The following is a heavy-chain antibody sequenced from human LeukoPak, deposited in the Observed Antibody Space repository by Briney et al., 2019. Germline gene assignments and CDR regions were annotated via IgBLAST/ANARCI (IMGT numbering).Heavy chain of an antibody. J-gene: IGHJ4*02. CDR3: ARIFGTYYYGSGSYLDY. CDR1: GFTFSGYE. CDR2: ISSSGSTI. V-gene: IGHV3-48*03. Sequence: GGSLRLSCAASGFTFSGYEMNWVSQAPGKGLEWVSYISSSGSTIYYADCVKGRFTISRDNSKNSLYLQMNSLRAEDPCVYYCARIFGTYYYGSGSYLDYWGQGTLVTVSS. D-gene: IGHD3-10*01.